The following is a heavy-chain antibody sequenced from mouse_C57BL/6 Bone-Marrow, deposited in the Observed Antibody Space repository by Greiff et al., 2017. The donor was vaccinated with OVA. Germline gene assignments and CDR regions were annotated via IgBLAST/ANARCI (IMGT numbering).Heavy chain of an antibody. CDR3: ASTYYYGSSLYWYCDV. CDR1: GYTFTSYW. Sequence: QVQLQQPGAELVKPGASVKMSCKASGYTFTSYWITWVKQRPGQGLEWIGDIYPGSGSTNYNEKFKSKATLTVDTSSSTAYMQLSSLTSEDAAVYYCASTYYYGSSLYWYCDVWGTGTTVTVSS. CDR2: IYPGSGST. D-gene: IGHD1-1*01. V-gene: IGHV1-55*01. J-gene: IGHJ1*03.